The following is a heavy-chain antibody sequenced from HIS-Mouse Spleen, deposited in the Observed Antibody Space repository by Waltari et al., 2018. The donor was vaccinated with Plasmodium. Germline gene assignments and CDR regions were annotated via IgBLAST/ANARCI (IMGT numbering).Heavy chain of an antibody. CDR3: ARAGAAAGTRAYYYGMDV. V-gene: IGHV4-39*07. J-gene: IGHJ6*02. Sequence: QLQLQESGPGLVKPSETLSLTCTVSGGPISRSSYYWGWTRQPPGKGREWIGSIYYSGSTYYNPSLKSRVTISVDTSKNQFSLKLSSVTAADTAVYYCARAGAAAGTRAYYYGMDVWGQGTTVTVSS. CDR2: IYYSGST. CDR1: GGPISRSSYY. D-gene: IGHD6-13*01.